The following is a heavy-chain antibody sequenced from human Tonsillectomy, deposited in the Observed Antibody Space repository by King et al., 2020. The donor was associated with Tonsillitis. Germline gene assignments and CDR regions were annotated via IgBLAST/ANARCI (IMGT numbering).Heavy chain of an antibody. D-gene: IGHD1-26*01. CDR3: ARLKWELLDSGMDV. CDR1: GGPVSSRSHY. J-gene: IGHJ6*02. V-gene: IGHV4-39*07. CDR2: IYYSGIT. Sequence: QLQESGPGLVKPSETLSLGCTVSGGPVSSRSHYWGWIRQPPGKGLEWIGIIYYSGITYYKPSLKSRVTISVDTSKNQFSLKLGSVTIADTAVYYCARLKWELLDSGMDVWGQGTTVTVSS.